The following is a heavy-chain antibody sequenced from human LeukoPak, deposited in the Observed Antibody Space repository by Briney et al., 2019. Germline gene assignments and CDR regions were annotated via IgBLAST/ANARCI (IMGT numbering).Heavy chain of an antibody. J-gene: IGHJ4*02. Sequence: ASVKVSCKVSGYTLTELSMHWVRQAPGKGLEWMGGFDPEDGETIYAQKFQGRVTMTEDTSTDTAYMELSSLRSEDTAVYYCATPRAYSSGWYPLVTEEYYFDYWGQGTLVTVSS. CDR3: ATPRAYSSGWYPLVTEEYYFDY. D-gene: IGHD6-19*01. V-gene: IGHV1-24*01. CDR2: FDPEDGET. CDR1: GYTLTELS.